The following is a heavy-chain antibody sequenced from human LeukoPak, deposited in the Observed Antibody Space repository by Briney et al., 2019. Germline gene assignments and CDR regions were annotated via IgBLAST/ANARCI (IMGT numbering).Heavy chain of an antibody. J-gene: IGHJ6*03. CDR2: IYTSGST. V-gene: IGHV4-61*02. CDR1: GGSISSGSYY. Sequence: SETLSLTCTVSGGSISSGSYYWSWIRQPAGKGLEWIGRIYTSGSTNHNPSLKSRVTISVDTSKNQFSLKLSSVTAADTAVYYCARVGCSGGSCYSRYYYYYMDVWGKGTTVTVSS. CDR3: ARVGCSGGSCYSRYYYYYMDV. D-gene: IGHD2-15*01.